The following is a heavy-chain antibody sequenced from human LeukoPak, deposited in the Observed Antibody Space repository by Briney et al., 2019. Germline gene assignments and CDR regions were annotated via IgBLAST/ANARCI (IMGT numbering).Heavy chain of an antibody. CDR3: ARGLQLWPSLGIPYNWFDP. CDR2: IYYSGST. Sequence: SETLSLTCTVSGGSTSSSSYYWGWIRQPPGKGLEWIGSIYYSGSTYYNPSLKSRVTISVDTSKNQFSLKLSSVTAADTAVYYCARGLQLWPSLGIPYNWFDPWGQGTLVTVSS. V-gene: IGHV4-39*07. CDR1: GGSTSSSSYY. J-gene: IGHJ5*02. D-gene: IGHD5-18*01.